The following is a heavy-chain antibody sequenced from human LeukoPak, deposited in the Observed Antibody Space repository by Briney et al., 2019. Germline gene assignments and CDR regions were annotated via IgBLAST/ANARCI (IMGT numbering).Heavy chain of an antibody. CDR1: GGSISSGDYY. V-gene: IGHV4-30-4*01. CDR3: ARERSSHYYYANDALDL. Sequence: SETLSLTCTVSGGSISSGDYYWSWIRQPPGKGLEFIGSIYYSGSTYYNPSLESRITISVDTSKSQFSLKLRSVTAADTAVYYCARERSSHYYYANDALDLWGQGTTVTVSS. D-gene: IGHD3-22*01. CDR2: IYYSGST. J-gene: IGHJ3*01.